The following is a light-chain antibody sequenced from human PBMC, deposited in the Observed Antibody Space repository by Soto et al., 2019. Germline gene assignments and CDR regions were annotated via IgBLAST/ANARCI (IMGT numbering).Light chain of an antibody. J-gene: IGLJ3*02. Sequence: QSVLTQPPSVSGAPGQRVTLSCTGSSSNIGAGYDVHWYQQLPGTAPKLLIYGNSNRPSGVPDRCSGSKSGTSASLAITGLQAEDEADYYCQSYDSSLSALFGGGTKLTVL. CDR3: QSYDSSLSAL. V-gene: IGLV1-40*01. CDR2: GNS. CDR1: SSNIGAGYD.